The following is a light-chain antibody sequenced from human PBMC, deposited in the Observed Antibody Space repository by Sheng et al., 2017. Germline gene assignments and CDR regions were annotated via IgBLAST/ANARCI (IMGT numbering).Light chain of an antibody. CDR3: LQNNNYPWT. J-gene: IGKJ1*01. V-gene: IGKV1-5*03. CDR2: KAS. CDR1: QSISSW. Sequence: DIQMTQSPSTLSASVGDRVTITCRASQSISSWLAWYQQKPGKAPKILIYKASSLESGVPSRFSGSGSGTEFTLTISSLQPEDCATYYCLQNNNYPWTFGQGTKVEIK.